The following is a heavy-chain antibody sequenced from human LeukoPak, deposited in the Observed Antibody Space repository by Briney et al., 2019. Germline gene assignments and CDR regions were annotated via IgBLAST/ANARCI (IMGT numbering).Heavy chain of an antibody. CDR3: ARGGGSGSYYNVSWFDP. V-gene: IGHV4-34*01. J-gene: IGHJ5*02. Sequence: MSSETLSLTCAVYGGSFSGYYWSWIRQPPGKGLEWIGEINHSGSTNYNPSLKSRVTISVDTSKNQFSLKLSSVTAADTAVYYCARGGGSGSYYNVSWFDPWGQGTLVTVSS. CDR2: INHSGST. CDR1: GGSFSGYY. D-gene: IGHD3-10*01.